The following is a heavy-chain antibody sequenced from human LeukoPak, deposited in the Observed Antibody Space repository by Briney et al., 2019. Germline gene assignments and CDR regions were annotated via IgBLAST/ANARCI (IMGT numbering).Heavy chain of an antibody. CDR2: IYYSGST. CDR3: ASEYCASSSCRFDS. V-gene: IGHV4-39*07. D-gene: IGHD2-2*01. Sequence: SETLSLTCTVSGGSISSSSYYWGWIRQPPGKGLEWIGSIYYSGSTYYNPSLKSQVTISLDTSKNQFSLKLTSVTAADTAVYCCASEYCASSSCRFDSWGQGTLVTVSS. J-gene: IGHJ4*02. CDR1: GGSISSSSYY.